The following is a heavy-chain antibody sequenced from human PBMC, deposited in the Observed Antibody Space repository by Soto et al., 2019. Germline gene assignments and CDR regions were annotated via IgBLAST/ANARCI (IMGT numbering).Heavy chain of an antibody. CDR1: GGSISSTNSY. CDR3: ARQGFAVGATLDL. V-gene: IGHV4-39*01. Sequence: SETLSLTCTVSGGSISSTNSYWGWIRQPPGKGLECIGTIHYSGTTYYNPSLKSRVTIFVDTPKNQFSLTLTSVTAADTSVYYGARQGFAVGATLDLWGQGTLVTVSS. J-gene: IGHJ5*02. CDR2: IHYSGTT. D-gene: IGHD1-26*01.